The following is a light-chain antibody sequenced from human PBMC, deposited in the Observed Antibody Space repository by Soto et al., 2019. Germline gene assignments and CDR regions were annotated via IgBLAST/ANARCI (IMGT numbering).Light chain of an antibody. CDR1: QTISSW. CDR2: KAS. Sequence: DIPRSPSPSTLSGSVADRVTTTGQASQTISSWLAWYQQKPGKAPKLLIYKASSLKSGVPSRFSGSGSGTEFTLTISSLQPDDFATYYCQHYDSYSEAFGQGTKVDIK. V-gene: IGKV1-5*03. J-gene: IGKJ1*01. CDR3: QHYDSYSEA.